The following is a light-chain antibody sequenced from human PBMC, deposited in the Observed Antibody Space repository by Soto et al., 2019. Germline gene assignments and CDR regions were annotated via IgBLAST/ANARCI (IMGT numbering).Light chain of an antibody. CDR3: QQYNTYSRT. CDR2: KAS. V-gene: IGKV1-5*03. CDR1: QSISNH. J-gene: IGKJ1*01. Sequence: DIQMTQSPSSLSASVEDRVIITCRASQSISNHLNWYQQKPGKAPKLLIYKASSLQSGVPSRFSGSGSGTEFTLTISSLQPDDFATYYCQQYNTYSRTFGQGTKVEIK.